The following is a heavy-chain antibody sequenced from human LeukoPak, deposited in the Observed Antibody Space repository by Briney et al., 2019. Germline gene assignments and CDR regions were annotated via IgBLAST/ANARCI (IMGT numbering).Heavy chain of an antibody. J-gene: IGHJ4*02. CDR1: GFSFSSYA. Sequence: GGSLRLSCAASGFSFSSYAMSWVRQAPGKGLEWVSAISGSGGSTYYADSVKGRFTISRDNSKNTLYLQMNSLRAEDTAVYYCAKGSIFGVVITDDYWGQGTLVTVSS. CDR3: AKGSIFGVVITDDY. CDR2: ISGSGGST. V-gene: IGHV3-23*01. D-gene: IGHD3-3*01.